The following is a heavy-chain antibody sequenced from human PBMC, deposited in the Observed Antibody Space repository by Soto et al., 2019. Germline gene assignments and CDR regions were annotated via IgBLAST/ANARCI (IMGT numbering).Heavy chain of an antibody. J-gene: IGHJ4*02. D-gene: IGHD6-6*01. CDR1: GGSISSSNYY. CDR3: AKQVRDGTSSPYYFDY. Sequence: PSETLSLTCTVSGGSISSSNYYWGWIRQPPGKGLEWIGSIYYGGSTYYNPSLKSRVTISVDTSKNQFSLKLSSVTAEDTAVYYCAKQVRDGTSSPYYFDYWGQGTLVTVSS. V-gene: IGHV4-39*01. CDR2: IYYGGST.